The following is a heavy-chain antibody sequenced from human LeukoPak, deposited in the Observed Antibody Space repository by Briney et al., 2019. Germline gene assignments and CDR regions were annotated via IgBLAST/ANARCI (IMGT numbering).Heavy chain of an antibody. V-gene: IGHV3-53*01. D-gene: IGHD2-21*02. CDR1: GGSINNYY. Sequence: ETLSLTCTVSGGSINNYYWSWVRQAPGKGLEWVSVIYSGGSTYYADSVKGRFTISRDNSKNTLYLQMNSLRAEDTAVYYCARDRGSGGGDCYYDYWGQGTLVTVSS. J-gene: IGHJ4*02. CDR3: ARDRGSGGGDCYYDY. CDR2: IYSGGST.